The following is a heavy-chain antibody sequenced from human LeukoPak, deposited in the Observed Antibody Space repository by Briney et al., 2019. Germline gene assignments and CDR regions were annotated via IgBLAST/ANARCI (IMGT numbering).Heavy chain of an antibody. V-gene: IGHV4-4*07. D-gene: IGHD1-26*01. Sequence: SETLSLTCTVSGGSISSYYWSWIRQPAGKGLEWIGRIYTSGSTNYNPSLKSRVTMSVDASKNQFSLKLSSVTAADTAVYYCARDSGSYFRGPSGYWYFDLWGRGTLVTVSS. CDR3: ARDSGSYFRGPSGYWYFDL. CDR2: IYTSGST. J-gene: IGHJ2*01. CDR1: GGSISSYY.